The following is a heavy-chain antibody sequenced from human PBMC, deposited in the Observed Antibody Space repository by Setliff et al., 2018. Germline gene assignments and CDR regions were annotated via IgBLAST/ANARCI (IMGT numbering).Heavy chain of an antibody. CDR1: GFTFSSSS. V-gene: IGHV3-23*01. CDR2: INSGGSST. J-gene: IGHJ4*02. D-gene: IGHD6-13*01. Sequence: GGSLRLSCAASGFTFSSSSMTWVRQAPGKGLEWVSAINSGGSSTYYADSVKGRFTISRDNSKNTLYRQMNSLSAEDTALYYCAKDFGSTWLNYFDYWGQGTLVTVSS. CDR3: AKDFGSTWLNYFDY.